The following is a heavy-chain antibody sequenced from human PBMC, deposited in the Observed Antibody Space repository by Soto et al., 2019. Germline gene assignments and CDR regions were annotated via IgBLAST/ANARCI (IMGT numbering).Heavy chain of an antibody. D-gene: IGHD6-19*01. CDR3: AKDLWQWLASYYFDY. Sequence: GGSLRLSCAASGFTFSSYAMSWVRQAPGKGLEWVSAISGSGGSTYYADSVKGRFTISRDNSKNTLYLQMNSLRAEDTAVYYCAKDLWQWLASYYFDYWGQGTLVTVSS. V-gene: IGHV3-23*01. J-gene: IGHJ4*02. CDR1: GFTFSSYA. CDR2: ISGSGGST.